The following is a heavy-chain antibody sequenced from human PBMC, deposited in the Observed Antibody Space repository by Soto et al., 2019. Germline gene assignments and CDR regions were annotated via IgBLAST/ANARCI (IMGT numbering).Heavy chain of an antibody. D-gene: IGHD2-15*01. CDR1: GGSISSVGYY. Sequence: SETLSLTCTVFGGSISSVGYYWSWIRQHPGKGLEWIGYIYYSGGTYYNPSLKSRVTISVDTSKNQFSLKLSSVTAADTAVYYCARVDSLVAATFDYWGQGTLVTVSS. V-gene: IGHV4-31*03. J-gene: IGHJ4*02. CDR3: ARVDSLVAATFDY. CDR2: IYYSGGT.